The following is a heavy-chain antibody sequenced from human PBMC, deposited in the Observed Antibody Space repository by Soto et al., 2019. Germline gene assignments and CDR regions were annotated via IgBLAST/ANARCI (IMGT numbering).Heavy chain of an antibody. CDR3: ARDYSSTSYGFDS. D-gene: IGHD6-13*01. J-gene: IGHJ4*02. V-gene: IGHV3-33*01. CDR2: RYYDGSNE. Sequence: GGSRRLSCAASGFTFSSHGMHGVRQAPDKGLEWVAVRYYDGSNEDYADSVTGRFTIPRDNSKNTLYLQMNSLRPEDTAVYYCARDYSSTSYGFDSWGQGTLVTVSS. CDR1: GFTFSSHG.